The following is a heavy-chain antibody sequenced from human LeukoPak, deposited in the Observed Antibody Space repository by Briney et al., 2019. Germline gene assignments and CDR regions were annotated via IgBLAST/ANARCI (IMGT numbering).Heavy chain of an antibody. V-gene: IGHV3-53*01. CDR3: ARHIVVAGTDYFDY. D-gene: IGHD6-19*01. Sequence: GGSLRLSCAASGFTVSNNYMSWGRQAPGKGLEWVSVIYSGGNTYYADSVKGRFTISRDNSKNTLYLQMNSLRAEDTAVYYCARHIVVAGTDYFDYWGQGTLVTVSS. J-gene: IGHJ4*02. CDR1: GFTVSNNY. CDR2: IYSGGNT.